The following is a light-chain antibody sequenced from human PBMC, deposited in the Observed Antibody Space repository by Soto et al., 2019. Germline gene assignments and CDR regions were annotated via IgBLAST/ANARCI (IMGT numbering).Light chain of an antibody. CDR3: AAWDDSLNAVV. CDR1: SSNIGGNT. V-gene: IGLV1-44*01. J-gene: IGLJ2*01. Sequence: QSVLTQPPSASGTPGQRVTISCSGSSSNIGGNTVNSYQQLPGTTPSVLIYSNNQRPSGVPDRFSGSKSGTSASLAISGLQYEDEADYYCAAWDDSLNAVVFGGGTKLTVL. CDR2: SNN.